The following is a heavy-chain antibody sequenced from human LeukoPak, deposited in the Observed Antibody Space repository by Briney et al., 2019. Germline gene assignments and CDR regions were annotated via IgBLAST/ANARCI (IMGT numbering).Heavy chain of an antibody. CDR3: TKNVMVKRYIDY. V-gene: IGHV3-23*01. J-gene: IGHJ4*02. D-gene: IGHD5-18*01. CDR2: SSGSGRTI. CDR1: GFILSNHA. Sequence: GGSLRLSCAASGFILSNHAKSWVRQAPGKGLQWIAVSSGSGRTIEYEDSVKGRFTISRDNSKNTLSLQMNSLRVEDTAIYYCTKNVMVKRYIDYWGQGTVVTVSS.